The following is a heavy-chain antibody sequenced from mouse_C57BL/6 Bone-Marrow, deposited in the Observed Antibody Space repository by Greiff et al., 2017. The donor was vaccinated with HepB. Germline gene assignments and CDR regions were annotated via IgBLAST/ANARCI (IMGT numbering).Heavy chain of an antibody. V-gene: IGHV5-17*01. Sequence: EVMLVESGGGLVKPGGSLKLSCAASGFTFSDYGMHWVRQAPEKGLEWVAYISSGSSTIYYADTVKGRFTIPRDNAKNTLFLQMTSLRSEDTAMYYCARGHYYGSSSQYFDVWGTGTTVTVSS. J-gene: IGHJ1*03. CDR1: GFTFSDYG. CDR3: ARGHYYGSSSQYFDV. D-gene: IGHD1-1*01. CDR2: ISSGSSTI.